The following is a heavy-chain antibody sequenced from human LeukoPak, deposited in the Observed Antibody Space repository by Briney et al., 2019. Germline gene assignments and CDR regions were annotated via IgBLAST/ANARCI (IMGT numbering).Heavy chain of an antibody. CDR2: INPNSGGT. CDR3: ARRGRIAVAGLNWFDP. J-gene: IGHJ5*02. V-gene: IGHV1-2*02. CDR1: GYTFTGYY. Sequence: ASVKVSCKASGYTFTGYYMHWVRPAPGQGLEWMGWINPNSGGTNYAQKLQGRVTMTRDTSISTAYMGLSRLRSDDTAEYYCARRGRIAVAGLNWFDPWGQGTLVTVSS. D-gene: IGHD6-19*01.